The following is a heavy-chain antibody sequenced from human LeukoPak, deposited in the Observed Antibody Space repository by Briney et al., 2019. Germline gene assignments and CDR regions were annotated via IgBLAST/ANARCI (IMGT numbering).Heavy chain of an antibody. CDR3: ARHNIPPGSVVVVAATGGHYYGMDV. Sequence: GGSLRLSCAASGFTFSSYSMNWVRQAPGKGLEWVSSISSSSSYIYYADSVKGRFTISRDNAKNSLYLQMNSLRAEDTAVYYCARHNIPPGSVVVVAATGGHYYGMDVWGQGTTVTVSS. CDR1: GFTFSSYS. CDR2: ISSSSSYI. V-gene: IGHV3-21*01. D-gene: IGHD2-15*01. J-gene: IGHJ6*02.